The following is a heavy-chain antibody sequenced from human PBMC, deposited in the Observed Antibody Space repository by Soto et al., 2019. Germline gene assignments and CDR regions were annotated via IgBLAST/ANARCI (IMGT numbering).Heavy chain of an antibody. CDR3: ARDGITGTNAFDI. J-gene: IGHJ3*02. CDR1: GYTFINYG. V-gene: IGHV1-18*01. CDR2: ISAYNGNT. Sequence: ASAEVCCKASGYTFINYGMSWVRQAPGQGLEWMGWISAYNGNTNYAQKLQGRVTMTTDTSTSTAHMELRSLRSDDTAVYYCARDGITGTNAFDIWGQGTMVTVSS. D-gene: IGHD1-7*01.